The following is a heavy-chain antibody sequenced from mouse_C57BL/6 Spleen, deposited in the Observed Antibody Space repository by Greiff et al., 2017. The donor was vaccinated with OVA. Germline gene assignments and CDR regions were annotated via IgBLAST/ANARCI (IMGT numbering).Heavy chain of an antibody. CDR1: GFTFSSYA. D-gene: IGHD3-3*01. CDR3: TSERAPGDAMDY. J-gene: IGHJ4*01. V-gene: IGHV5-9-1*02. Sequence: DVMLVESGEGLVKPGGSLKLSCAASGFTFSSYAMSWVRQTPEKRLEWVAYISSGGDYIYYADTVKGRFTISRDNARNTLYLQMSSLKSEDTAMYYCTSERAPGDAMDYWGQGTSVTVSS. CDR2: ISSGGDYI.